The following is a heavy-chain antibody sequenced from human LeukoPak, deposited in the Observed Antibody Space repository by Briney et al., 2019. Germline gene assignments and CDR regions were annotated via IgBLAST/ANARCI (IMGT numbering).Heavy chain of an antibody. J-gene: IGHJ6*03. V-gene: IGHV4-4*09. D-gene: IGHD3-10*01. CDR1: GVSISSYY. Sequence: SETLSLTCTVSGVSISSYYWSWIRQPPGKGLEWIGYVYNRGSTNYNPSLKSRVTISVDTSKNQFPLKLSSVTAADTAVYYCARTYGSGTYYYYYMDVWGKGTTATVSS. CDR2: VYNRGST. CDR3: ARTYGSGTYYYYYMDV.